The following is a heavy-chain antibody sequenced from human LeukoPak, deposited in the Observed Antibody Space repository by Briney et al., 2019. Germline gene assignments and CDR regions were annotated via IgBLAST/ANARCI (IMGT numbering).Heavy chain of an antibody. D-gene: IGHD2-15*01. CDR1: GGTFSSYA. V-gene: IGHV1-69*04. CDR2: IIPILGIA. CDR3: ARDIDMVVRD. J-gene: IGHJ4*02. Sequence: ASVKVSCKASGGTFSSYAISWVRQAPGQGLEWMGRIIPILGIANYAQKFQGRVTITADKSTSTAYMELSSLRSDDTAVYYCARDIDMVVRDWGQGTMVTVSS.